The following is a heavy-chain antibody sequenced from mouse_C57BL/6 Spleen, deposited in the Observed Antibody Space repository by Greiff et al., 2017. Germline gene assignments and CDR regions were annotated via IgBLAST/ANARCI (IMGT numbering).Heavy chain of an antibody. Sequence: VQLQQSGPELVRPGASVKISCKAPGYTFTSHWMQWVRQRPGQGLAWIGEIFPGSGSTYYNEKFKGKATLTVDTSSSTAYMQLSSLTSEDSADYVCAYYYGSSSGAMDDWGQGTSVTVSS. J-gene: IGHJ4*01. D-gene: IGHD1-1*01. CDR3: AYYYGSSSGAMDD. CDR1: GYTFTSHW. V-gene: IGHV1-56*01. CDR2: IFPGSGST.